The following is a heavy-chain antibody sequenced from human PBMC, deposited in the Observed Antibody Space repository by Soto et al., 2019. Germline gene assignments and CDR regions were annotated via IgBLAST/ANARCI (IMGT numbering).Heavy chain of an antibody. V-gene: IGHV3-30-3*01. CDR1: GFTFSNSP. CDR2: ISYQGSEN. D-gene: IGHD1-26*01. CDR3: ATYSGNYERYGVYYGMDV. Sequence: GGSLRLSCAASGFTFSNSPMHWVRQAPGKGLEWVALISYQGSENYFADSVKGRFTISRDNSKNTLYLQMNSLRAEDTAVYYCATYSGNYERYGVYYGMDVWGQGTTVTVSS. J-gene: IGHJ6*02.